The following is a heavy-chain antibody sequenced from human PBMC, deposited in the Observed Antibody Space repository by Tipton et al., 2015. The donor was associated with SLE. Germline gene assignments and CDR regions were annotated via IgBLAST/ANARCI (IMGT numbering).Heavy chain of an antibody. CDR2: ISYDGSNK. J-gene: IGHJ4*02. V-gene: IGHV3-30*04. CDR1: GFTFSSYA. Sequence: SLRLSCAASGFTFSSYAMHWVRQAPGKGLEWVAVISYDGSNKYYADSVKGRFTISRDNSKNSLYLQMNSLRTEDTALYYCAKGGNGGNSGVYYWGQGTLVTVSS. D-gene: IGHD4-23*01. CDR3: AKGGNGGNSGVYY.